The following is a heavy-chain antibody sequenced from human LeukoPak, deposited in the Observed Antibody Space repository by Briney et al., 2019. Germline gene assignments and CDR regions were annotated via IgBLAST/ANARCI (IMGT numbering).Heavy chain of an antibody. Sequence: SETLSLTCTVSGGSISSYYWSWLRQPAGKGLEWIGRIYTSGSTNYNPSLKSRVTISVDTSKNQFSLKLSSVAAADTAVYYCARVRRRRVVPAAIGAFDIWGQGTMVTVSS. CDR2: IYTSGST. CDR3: ARVRRRRVVPAAIGAFDI. J-gene: IGHJ3*02. D-gene: IGHD2-2*01. V-gene: IGHV4-4*07. CDR1: GGSISSYY.